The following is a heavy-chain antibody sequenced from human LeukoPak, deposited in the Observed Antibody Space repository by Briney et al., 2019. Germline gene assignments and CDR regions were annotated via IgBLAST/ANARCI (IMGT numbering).Heavy chain of an antibody. CDR3: AKVRTRYCSSASCYTDAFDI. J-gene: IGHJ3*02. V-gene: IGHV3-23*01. Sequence: PGGSLRLSCAASGFTFSSYAMSWVRQAPGKGLEWVSAISGSGGSTYYADSVKGRFTISRDNSKNTLYLQMNSLRAEDTAVYYCAKVRTRYCSSASCYTDAFDIWGQGTMVTVSS. CDR2: ISGSGGST. CDR1: GFTFSSYA. D-gene: IGHD2-2*02.